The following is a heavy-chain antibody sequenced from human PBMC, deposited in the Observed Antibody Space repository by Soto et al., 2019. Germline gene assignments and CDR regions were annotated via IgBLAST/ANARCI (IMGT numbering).Heavy chain of an antibody. Sequence: PGASLKISCAASGFTFSSYSMNWVRQAPGEGLEWVSYISSSSSTIYYADSVKGLFTISRDNAKNSLYLQMNSLRDEDTAVYYCARENHYYDSSGPGYWGQGTLVTVSS. V-gene: IGHV3-48*02. D-gene: IGHD3-22*01. CDR3: ARENHYYDSSGPGY. J-gene: IGHJ4*02. CDR1: GFTFSSYS. CDR2: ISSSSSTI.